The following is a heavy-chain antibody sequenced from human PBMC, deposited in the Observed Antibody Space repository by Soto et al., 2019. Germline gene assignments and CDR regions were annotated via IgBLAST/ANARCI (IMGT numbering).Heavy chain of an antibody. J-gene: IGHJ5*02. D-gene: IGHD2-2*01. V-gene: IGHV3-74*01. CDR1: GFTFSSYW. CDR2: INSDGSST. CDR3: ARAPGGRCSSTSCYSAGYNWFDP. Sequence: PGGSLRLSCAASGFTFSSYWMHWVRQAPGKGLVWVSRINSDGSSTSYADSVKGRFTISRDNAKNTLYLQMHSLRTEDTAVYYCARAPGGRCSSTSCYSAGYNWFDPWGQGTLVTVSS.